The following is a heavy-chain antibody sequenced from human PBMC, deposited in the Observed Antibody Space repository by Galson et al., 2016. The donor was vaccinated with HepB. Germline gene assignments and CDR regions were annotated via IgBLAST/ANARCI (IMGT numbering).Heavy chain of an antibody. Sequence: SLRLSCAGTGFSFSRYTMTWVRQAPGKGLEWVSFISSTNSYIYYADSVEGRFTISRDNAKNSLYLQMDSLRAEDTAVYYCARGVPSAYYYDSTSDYNAFDIWGQGTMVTVSS. J-gene: IGHJ3*02. V-gene: IGHV3-21*01. CDR2: ISSTNSYI. CDR3: ARGVPSAYYYDSTSDYNAFDI. D-gene: IGHD3-22*01. CDR1: GFSFSRYT.